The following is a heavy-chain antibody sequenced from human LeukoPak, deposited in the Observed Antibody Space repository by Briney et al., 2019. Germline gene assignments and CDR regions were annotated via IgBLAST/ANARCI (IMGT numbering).Heavy chain of an antibody. V-gene: IGHV3-7*01. J-gene: IGHJ4*02. CDR3: ARMGTGTPPGPY. Sequence: PGGSLRLSCAASGFTFSTYWMTWVRQAPGKGLEWVANIKEDGSEEFYVGSVKGRFTISRDNAKNSLYLQMNSLRAEDTAVYYCARMGTGTPPGPYWGQGTLVTVSS. D-gene: IGHD3/OR15-3a*01. CDR1: GFTFSTYW. CDR2: IKEDGSEE.